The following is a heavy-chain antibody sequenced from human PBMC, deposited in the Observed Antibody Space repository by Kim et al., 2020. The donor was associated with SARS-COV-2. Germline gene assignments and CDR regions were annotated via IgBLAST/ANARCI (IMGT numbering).Heavy chain of an antibody. CDR2: INAGNGNT. Sequence: ASVKVSCKASGYTFTSYAMHWVRQAPGQRLEWMGWINAGNGNTKYSQKFQGRVTITRDTSASTAYMELRSLRSEDTAVYYCSRSSQSSGWYAELDYWGQGTLVTVSS. CDR3: SRSSQSSGWYAELDY. V-gene: IGHV1-3*01. J-gene: IGHJ4*02. CDR1: GYTFTSYA. D-gene: IGHD6-19*01.